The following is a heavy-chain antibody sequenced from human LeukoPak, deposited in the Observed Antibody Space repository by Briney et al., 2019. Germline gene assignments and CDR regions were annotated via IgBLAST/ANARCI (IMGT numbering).Heavy chain of an antibody. J-gene: IGHJ4*02. D-gene: IGHD3-22*01. CDR2: INTDGSST. CDR3: ARDRPYDSSGYYPPSRAPLTD. V-gene: IGHV3-74*01. CDR1: GFTFSSYW. Sequence: PGGSLRLSCAASGFTFSSYWMHWVRQAPGKGLVWVSRINTDGSSTSYADSVKGRFTISRDNAKNTLYLQMNSLRAEDTAVYYCARDRPYDSSGYYPPSRAPLTDWGQGTLVTVSS.